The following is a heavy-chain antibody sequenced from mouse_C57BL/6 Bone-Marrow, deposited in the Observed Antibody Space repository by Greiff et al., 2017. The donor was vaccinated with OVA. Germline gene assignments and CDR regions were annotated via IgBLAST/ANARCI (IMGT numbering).Heavy chain of an antibody. CDR1: GYTFTSYW. CDR2: IYPGSGST. D-gene: IGHD1-1*01. J-gene: IGHJ2*01. Sequence: VQLQESGAELVKPGASVKMSCKASGYTFTSYWITWVKQRPGQGLEWIGDIYPGSGSTNYNEKFKSKATLTVDTSSSTAYMQLSSLTSEDSAVYYCASNYPYYFDYWGQGTTLTVSS. CDR3: ASNYPYYFDY. V-gene: IGHV1-55*01.